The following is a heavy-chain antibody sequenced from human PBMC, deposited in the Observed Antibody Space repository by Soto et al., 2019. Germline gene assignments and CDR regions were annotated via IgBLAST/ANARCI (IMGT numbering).Heavy chain of an antibody. V-gene: IGHV2-5*02. CDR3: AHRSRGWQYYFDY. D-gene: IGHD6-19*01. J-gene: IGHJ4*02. CDR2: IYWDDDE. CDR1: GFSLSTRGVG. Sequence: QITLKESGPTLVKPTQTLTLTCTFSGFSLSTRGVGVGWIRQPPGKALEWLALIYWDDDEWYSPSLKSRLTTTXDXXKNQVVLAMTNMDLVDTATYYCAHRSRGWQYYFDYWGQGTLVTVSS.